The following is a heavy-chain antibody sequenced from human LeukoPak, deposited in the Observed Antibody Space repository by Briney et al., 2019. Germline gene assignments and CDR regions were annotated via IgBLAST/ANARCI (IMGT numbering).Heavy chain of an antibody. J-gene: IGHJ4*02. D-gene: IGHD1-26*01. CDR2: ISGSGYST. V-gene: IGHV3-23*01. Sequence: GGSLRLSCAASGFTFSNYAMTWVRQAPGKGLEWVSAISGSGYSTYYADSVKGRFTTSRDSSKNTLYLQMNSLRAEDTAAYYRAKDTVEGSGDWGQGTLVTVSS. CDR3: AKDTVEGSGD. CDR1: GFTFSNYA.